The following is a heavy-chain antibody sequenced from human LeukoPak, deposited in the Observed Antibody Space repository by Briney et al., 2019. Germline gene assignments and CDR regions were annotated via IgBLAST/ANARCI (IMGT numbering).Heavy chain of an antibody. CDR3: ARDLLSLWFGELLDY. D-gene: IGHD3-10*01. CDR2: ISAYNGNT. CDR1: GYTFTSYG. J-gene: IGHJ4*02. V-gene: IGHV1-18*01. Sequence: ASVKVSCKASGYTFTSYGISWVRQAPGQGLEWMGWISAYNGNTNYARKLQGRVTMTTDTSTSTAYMELRSLGSDDTAVYYCARDLLSLWFGELLDYWGQGTLVTVSS.